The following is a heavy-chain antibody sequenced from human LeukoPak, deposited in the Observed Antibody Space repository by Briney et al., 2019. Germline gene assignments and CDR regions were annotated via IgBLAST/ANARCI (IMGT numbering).Heavy chain of an antibody. CDR3: ARGDDSGYYDYFDY. Sequence: GGSLRLSCTASGFTVDSNYLSWVRQAPGKGLEWVSTIYTGGNTYYAASVKGRFTISRDFSKNTVFLHMNSLRAEDTAMYYCARGDDSGYYDYFDYWGQGALVTVSS. CDR2: IYTGGNT. V-gene: IGHV3-53*01. D-gene: IGHD3-22*01. J-gene: IGHJ4*02. CDR1: GFTVDSNY.